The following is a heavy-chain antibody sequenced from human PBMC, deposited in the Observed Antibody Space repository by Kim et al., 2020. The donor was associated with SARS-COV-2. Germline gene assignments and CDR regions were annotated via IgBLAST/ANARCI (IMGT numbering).Heavy chain of an antibody. CDR3: SSPSTGYVWHQFDY. J-gene: IGHJ4*02. D-gene: IGHD3-16*01. V-gene: IGHV3-74*01. CDR1: GFTFSSYW. CDR2: VNSDASST. Sequence: GGSLRLSCVASGFTFSSYWMHWVRQAPGKGLVWVSRVNSDASSTTSAYSAQGRFTISIYNARYTLSLQMHSLSAEATAVYVCSSPSTGYVWHQFDYWGLG.